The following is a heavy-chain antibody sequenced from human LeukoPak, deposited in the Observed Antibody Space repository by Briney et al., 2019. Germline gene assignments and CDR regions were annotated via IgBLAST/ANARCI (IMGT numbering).Heavy chain of an antibody. J-gene: IGHJ4*02. V-gene: IGHV4-34*01. CDR1: GGSFSGYY. Sequence: SETLSLTCTVSGGSFSGYYWSWIRQPPGKGLEWIEEINHSGSTYYNPSLKSRVTISVDTSKNQFSLKLSSVTAADTAVYYCKGVGSGYYHRFDYWGQGTLVTVSS. D-gene: IGHD3-3*01. CDR2: INHSGST. CDR3: KGVGSGYYHRFDY.